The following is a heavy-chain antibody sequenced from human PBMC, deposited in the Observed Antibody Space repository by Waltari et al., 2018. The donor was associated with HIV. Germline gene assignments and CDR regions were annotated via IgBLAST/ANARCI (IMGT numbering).Heavy chain of an antibody. Sequence: QLQLGESGLGVVQPGGSLRLSCYASGSAFRTSGMPWVRQAPGKGLEWVAFIRFDGSNKYYVDSVKGRFTISRDNSKNTLYLQIDSLRAEDTAVYYCAKQWKRPYYGMDAWGQGTTVTVSS. CDR1: GSAFRTSG. D-gene: IGHD6-19*01. V-gene: IGHV3-30*02. J-gene: IGHJ6*02. CDR3: AKQWKRPYYGMDA. CDR2: IRFDGSNK.